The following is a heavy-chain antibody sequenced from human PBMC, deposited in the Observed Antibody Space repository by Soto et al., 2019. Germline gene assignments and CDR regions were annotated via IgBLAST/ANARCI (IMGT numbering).Heavy chain of an antibody. J-gene: IGHJ4*02. Sequence: GGSLRLSCAASGFTFSSYGMHWVRQAPGKGLEWVAVISYDGSNKYYADSVKGRFTISRDNSKNTLYLQMNSLRAEDTAVYYCAKDPDYYYGSGSYYNGGGQGTLVTVSS. CDR1: GFTFSSYG. CDR2: ISYDGSNK. V-gene: IGHV3-30*18. D-gene: IGHD3-10*01. CDR3: AKDPDYYYGSGSYYNG.